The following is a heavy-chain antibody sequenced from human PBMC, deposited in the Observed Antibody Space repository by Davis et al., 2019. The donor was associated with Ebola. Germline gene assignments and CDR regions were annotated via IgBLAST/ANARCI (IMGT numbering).Heavy chain of an antibody. CDR3: AREHDYGGRNYGMDV. Sequence: SETLSLTCTVSGGSVSSGGYYWNWIRQPPGKGLEWIGYIYYSGSTDYSPSLRGRVTISLDTSKNQFSLKLSSVTAADTAVYYCAREHDYGGRNYGMDVWGKGTTVTVSS. D-gene: IGHD4-23*01. J-gene: IGHJ6*04. CDR1: GGSVSSGGYY. CDR2: IYYSGST. V-gene: IGHV4-61*08.